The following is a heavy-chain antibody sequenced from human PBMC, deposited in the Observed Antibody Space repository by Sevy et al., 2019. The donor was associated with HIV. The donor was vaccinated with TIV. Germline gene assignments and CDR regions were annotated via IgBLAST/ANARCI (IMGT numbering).Heavy chain of an antibody. V-gene: IGHV3-30*04. D-gene: IGHD3-22*01. J-gene: IGHJ4*02. CDR3: ARDLPYYYDSSGYTYYFDY. CDR1: GFTFSSYA. Sequence: GGSLRLSCAASGFTFSSYAMHWVHQAPGKGLEWVAVISYDGSNKYYADSVKGRFTISRDNSKNTLYLQMNSLRAEDTAVYYCARDLPYYYDSSGYTYYFDYWGQGTLVTVSS. CDR2: ISYDGSNK.